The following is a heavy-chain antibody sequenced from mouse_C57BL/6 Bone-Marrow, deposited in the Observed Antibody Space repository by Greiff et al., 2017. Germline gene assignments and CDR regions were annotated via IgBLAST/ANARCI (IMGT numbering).Heavy chain of an antibody. Sequence: QVHVKQSGAELVRPGTSVKVSCKASGYAFTNYLIEWVKQRPGQGLEWIGVINPGSGGTNYNEKFKDKATMTVDKYSSTAYMELARLTSEDSAVYYCARGRDTTRGFDYWGQGTTLTVSS. CDR2: INPGSGGT. D-gene: IGHD1-1*01. V-gene: IGHV1-54*01. CDR3: ARGRDTTRGFDY. J-gene: IGHJ2*01. CDR1: GYAFTNYL.